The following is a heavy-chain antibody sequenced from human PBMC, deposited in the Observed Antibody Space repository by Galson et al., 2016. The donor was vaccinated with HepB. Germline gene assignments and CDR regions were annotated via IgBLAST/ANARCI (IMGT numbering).Heavy chain of an antibody. V-gene: IGHV3-23*01. J-gene: IGHJ6*03. Sequence: SLRLSCAASGFTFTTYGMSWVRQAPGKGLEWVAFISGTGGYTNYADSVKGRFTISRDDAKNTVYLLVNSLRAEDTALYYCAKDGSQAAGYMDVWGTGTTVIVSS. CDR3: AKDGSQAAGYMDV. D-gene: IGHD3-10*01. CDR1: GFTFTTYG. CDR2: ISGTGGYT.